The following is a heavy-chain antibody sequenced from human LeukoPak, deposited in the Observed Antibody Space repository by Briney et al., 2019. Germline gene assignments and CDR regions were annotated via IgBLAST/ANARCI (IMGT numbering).Heavy chain of an antibody. V-gene: IGHV4-59*08. CDR1: GGSISGYH. D-gene: IGHD6-19*01. CDR2: IYYSGSS. CDR3: ARWDDSAWGFGN. Sequence: PSETLSLTCNVSGGSISGYHWSWIRQPPGKGLEWLGYIYYSGSSNYNPSLKSRVTMSADTSKNQLSLKLTSVTAADTAVYYCARWDDSAWGFGNWGPGTLVTVSS. J-gene: IGHJ4*02.